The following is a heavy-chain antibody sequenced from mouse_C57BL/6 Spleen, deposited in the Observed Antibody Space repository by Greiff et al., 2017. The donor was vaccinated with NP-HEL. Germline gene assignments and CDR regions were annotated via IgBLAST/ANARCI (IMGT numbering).Heavy chain of an antibody. J-gene: IGHJ2*01. CDR2: IYPGGGYT. CDR3: ARFGITTVVAYYFDY. Sequence: VQLQESGAELVRPGTSVKMSCKASGYTFTNYWIGWAKQRPGHGLEWIGDIYPGGGYTNYNEKFKGKATLTADKSSSTAYMQFSSLTSEDSAIYYCARFGITTVVAYYFDYWGQGTTLTVSS. V-gene: IGHV1-63*01. D-gene: IGHD1-1*01. CDR1: GYTFTNYW.